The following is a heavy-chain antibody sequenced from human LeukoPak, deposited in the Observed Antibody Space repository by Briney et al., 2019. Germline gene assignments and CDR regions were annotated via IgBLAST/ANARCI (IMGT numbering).Heavy chain of an antibody. D-gene: IGHD3-9*01. Sequence: ASVKVSCKASGYTFTSYGISWVRQAPGQGLEWMGWISAYNGNTNYAQKLQGRVTMTTDTSTSTAYMELRSLRSDDTAVYYCASTFEGYYYYYYMDVWGKGTTVTVSS. J-gene: IGHJ6*03. CDR1: GYTFTSYG. CDR3: ASTFEGYYYYYYMDV. V-gene: IGHV1-18*01. CDR2: ISAYNGNT.